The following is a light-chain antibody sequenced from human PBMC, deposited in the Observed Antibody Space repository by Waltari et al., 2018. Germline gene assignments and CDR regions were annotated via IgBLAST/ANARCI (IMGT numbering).Light chain of an antibody. CDR1: ALPKQY. J-gene: IGLJ2*01. CDR2: KDR. Sequence: SYELTQPPSVSVSPGQTARITCSGDALPKQYGYWYQQKSGQAPVMEIYKDRERPSGIRERFAGSRAGETVTLTISGVQAEGEADYYCQSAGSSVTSVLFGGGTKLTVL. V-gene: IGLV3-25*03. CDR3: QSAGSSVTSVL.